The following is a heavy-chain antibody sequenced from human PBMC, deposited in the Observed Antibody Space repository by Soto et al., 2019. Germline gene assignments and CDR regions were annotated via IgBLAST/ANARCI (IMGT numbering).Heavy chain of an antibody. J-gene: IGHJ4*02. V-gene: IGHV3-73*02. CDR3: ASQHLDVPVASAIDY. CDR2: IPSKTHTYAT. D-gene: IGHD6-19*01. Sequence: EVQLVESGGGLVQPGGSLKLSCAASGFTFSGSTIHWVRQTSGKGLEWVGRIPSKTHTYATAYAASVKGRFTISRDDSKNTAYLQMNSLKTEDTDVYYCASQHLDVPVASAIDYWGQGTLVTVSS. CDR1: GFTFSGST.